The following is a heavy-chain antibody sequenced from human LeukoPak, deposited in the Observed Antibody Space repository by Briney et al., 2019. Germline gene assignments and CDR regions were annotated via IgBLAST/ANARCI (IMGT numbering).Heavy chain of an antibody. CDR1: GGSITTYH. V-gene: IGHV4-59*08. J-gene: IGHJ4*02. Sequence: SETLSLTCTVSGGSITTYHWSWIRQPPGKGLEWIGYIYYSGSTNYNPSLKSRVTISVDTSKNQFSLKLSSVTAADTAVYYCARQSPYSSGFDYWGQGTLVTVSS. CDR3: ARQSPYSSGFDY. D-gene: IGHD6-19*01. CDR2: IYYSGST.